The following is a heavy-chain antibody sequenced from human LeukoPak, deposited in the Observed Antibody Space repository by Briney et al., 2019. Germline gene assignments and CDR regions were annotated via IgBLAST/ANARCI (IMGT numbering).Heavy chain of an antibody. CDR3: ARDVFGYSYGPDFDY. Sequence: ASVKVSCKASGYTFTSYAMNWVRQAPGQGLEWMGWINTNTGNPTYAQGFTGRFVFSLDTSVSTAYLQISSLKAEDTAVYYCARDVFGYSYGPDFDYWAREPWSPSPQ. CDR1: GYTFTSYA. J-gene: IGHJ4*02. D-gene: IGHD5-18*01. V-gene: IGHV7-4-1*02. CDR2: INTNTGNP.